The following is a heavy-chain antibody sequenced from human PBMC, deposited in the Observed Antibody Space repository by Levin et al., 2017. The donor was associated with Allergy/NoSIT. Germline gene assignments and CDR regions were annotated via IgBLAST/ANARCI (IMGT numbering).Heavy chain of an antibody. V-gene: IGHV3-33*01. CDR2: IWYDGSNK. CDR1: GFTFSSYG. J-gene: IGHJ3*02. Sequence: LSLTCAASGFTFSSYGMHWVRQAPGKGLEWVAVIWYDGSNKYYADSVKGRFTISRDNSKNTLYLQMNSLRAEDTAVYYCARVDSSSWYGDAFDIWGQGTMVTVSS. D-gene: IGHD6-13*01. CDR3: ARVDSSSWYGDAFDI.